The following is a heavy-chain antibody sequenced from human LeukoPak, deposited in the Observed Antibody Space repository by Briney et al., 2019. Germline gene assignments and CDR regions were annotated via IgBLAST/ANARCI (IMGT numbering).Heavy chain of an antibody. J-gene: IGHJ6*02. V-gene: IGHV3-66*01. D-gene: IGHD1-26*01. Sequence: GGSLRLSCAASGFTVNNNYMSWVRQAPGKGLEWVSVIYSGGSTYYADSVNGRFTITRDNSKNAVYLKMISRRAEDTAVYYCAREGEHYVGVEYYYYGMDVWGQGTTVTVSS. CDR1: GFTVNNNY. CDR2: IYSGGST. CDR3: AREGEHYVGVEYYYYGMDV.